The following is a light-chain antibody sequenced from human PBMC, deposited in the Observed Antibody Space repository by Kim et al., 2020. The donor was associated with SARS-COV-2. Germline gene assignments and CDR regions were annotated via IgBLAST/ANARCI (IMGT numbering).Light chain of an antibody. V-gene: IGKV3-15*01. CDR2: AAS. J-gene: IGKJ1*01. CDR3: QQYNNWPPWT. CDR1: QSVATN. Sequence: EIEMTQSPATLSVSPGERATLSCRASQSVATNLAWYQQKPGQAPRLLIYAASTRATGFPARFSGSGSGTEFTLTISSPQSEDFAVYYCQQYNNWPPWTFGQGTKVDIK.